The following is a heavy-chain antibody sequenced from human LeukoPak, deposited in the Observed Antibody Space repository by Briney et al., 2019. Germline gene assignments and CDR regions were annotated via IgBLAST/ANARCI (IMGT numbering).Heavy chain of an antibody. V-gene: IGHV1-69*13. CDR3: AREVIGDSSLNWFDP. J-gene: IGHJ5*02. CDR2: ITPIFGTA. D-gene: IGHD3-22*01. CDR1: GGTFSSYA. Sequence: ASVKVSCKASGGTFSSYAISWVRQAPGQGLEWMGGITPIFGTANYAQKFQGRVTITADESTSTAYMELSSLRSEDTAVYYCAREVIGDSSLNWFDPWGQGTLVTVSS.